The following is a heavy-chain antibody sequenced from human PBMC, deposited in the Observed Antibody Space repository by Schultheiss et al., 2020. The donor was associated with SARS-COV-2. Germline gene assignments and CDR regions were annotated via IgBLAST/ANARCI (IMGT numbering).Heavy chain of an antibody. CDR2: IYYSGST. CDR1: GGSISSYY. V-gene: IGHV4-59*12. D-gene: IGHD6-13*01. J-gene: IGHJ6*02. Sequence: SETLSLTCTVSGGSISSYYWSWIRQPPGKGLEWIGYIYYSGSTNYNPSLKSRVTISVDTSKNQFSLKLSSVTAADTAVYYCARREGIAALNYYGMDVWGQGTTVTVSS. CDR3: ARREGIAALNYYGMDV.